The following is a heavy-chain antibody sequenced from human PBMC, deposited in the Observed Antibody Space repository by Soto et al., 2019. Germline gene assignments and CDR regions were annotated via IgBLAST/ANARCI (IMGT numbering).Heavy chain of an antibody. J-gene: IGHJ6*02. D-gene: IGHD3-22*01. Sequence: QLQLQESGSGLVKPSQTLSLTCAVSGGSISSGGYSWSWIRQPPGKGLEWIGYIYHSGSTYYNPSRKSRVTISVDRSKNQFSLKLSSVTAADTAVYSWVGSGYYHNSGMDVWGQGTTVTVSS. V-gene: IGHV4-30-2*01. CDR1: GGSISSGGYS. CDR2: IYHSGST. CDR3: VGSGYYHNSGMDV.